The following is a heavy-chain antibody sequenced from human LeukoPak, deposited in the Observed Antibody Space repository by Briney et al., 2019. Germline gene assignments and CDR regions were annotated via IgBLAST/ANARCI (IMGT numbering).Heavy chain of an antibody. CDR2: INPNSGGT. V-gene: IGHV1-2*06. Sequence: ASGKVSCKASGDTFTGYYMHWVRQAPGQGLEWMGRINPNSGGTNYAQKFQGRVTMTRDTSINTAYMELSRLRSDDTAVYYCAGEWYEILTGYLPCGYCGQGTLVTVSS. CDR3: AGEWYEILTGYLPCGY. J-gene: IGHJ4*02. D-gene: IGHD3-9*01. CDR1: GDTFTGYY.